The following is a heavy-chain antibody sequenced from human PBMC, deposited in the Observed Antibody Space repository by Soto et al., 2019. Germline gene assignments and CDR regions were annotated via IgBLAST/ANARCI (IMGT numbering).Heavy chain of an antibody. V-gene: IGHV3-30*18. J-gene: IGHJ6*02. D-gene: IGHD4-17*01. CDR1: GFTFSSYG. Sequence: VQLVESGGGVVQPGRSLRLSCAASGFTFSSYGMHWVRQAPGKGLEWVAVMSYDGSNKYYADSVKGRFTISRDNSKNTLYLQMNSLRAEDTAVYYCAKDPGELTTVLLYYYYYGMDVWGQGTTVTVSS. CDR2: MSYDGSNK. CDR3: AKDPGELTTVLLYYYYYGMDV.